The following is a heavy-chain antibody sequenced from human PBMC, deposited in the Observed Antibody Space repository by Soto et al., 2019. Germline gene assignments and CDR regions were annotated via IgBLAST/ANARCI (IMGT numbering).Heavy chain of an antibody. V-gene: IGHV2-5*02. D-gene: IGHD6-19*01. CDR3: AHGSGWLHDY. CDR1: GFSLSTSAVG. J-gene: IGHJ4*02. Sequence: QITLKESGPTLVKPTQTLTLTCSFSGFSLSTSAVGVGWIRQPPGKAPELLALIYWDDDKQYSPSLKSRLTITKDTSKHQVVLTMTNMDTVDTATYHCAHGSGWLHDYWGQGILVTVSS. CDR2: IYWDDDK.